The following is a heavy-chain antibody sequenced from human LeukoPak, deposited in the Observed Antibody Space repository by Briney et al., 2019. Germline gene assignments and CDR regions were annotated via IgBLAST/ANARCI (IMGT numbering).Heavy chain of an antibody. Sequence: KSSETLSLTCTVSGGSISSYYWGWIRQPAGKGLEWTGRIYTSGSTNYNPSLKSRVTMSVDTSKNQFSLKLSSVTAADAAVYYCAGAQTGTDYWGQGTLVTVSS. J-gene: IGHJ4*02. CDR2: IYTSGST. CDR3: AGAQTGTDY. D-gene: IGHD1-1*01. V-gene: IGHV4-4*07. CDR1: GGSISSYY.